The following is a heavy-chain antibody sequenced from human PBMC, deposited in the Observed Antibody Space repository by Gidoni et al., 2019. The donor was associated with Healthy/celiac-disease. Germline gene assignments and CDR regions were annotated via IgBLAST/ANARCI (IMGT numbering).Heavy chain of an antibody. CDR2: IKSKTDGGTT. J-gene: IGHJ6*02. CDR1: GFTFSIAW. CDR3: TWFNFYYYGMDV. Sequence: EVQLVESGGGLGKPGGWLGGSSAAAGFTFSIAWMSWVRQAPGKGLEWVGRIKSKTDGGTTDDAAPVKGRFTISRDDSKNTLYLQMNSLKTEDTAVYYCTWFNFYYYGMDVWGQGTTVTVSS. D-gene: IGHD3-10*01. V-gene: IGHV3-15*01.